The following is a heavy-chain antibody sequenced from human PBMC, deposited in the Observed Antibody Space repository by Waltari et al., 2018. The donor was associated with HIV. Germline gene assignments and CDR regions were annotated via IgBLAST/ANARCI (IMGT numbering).Heavy chain of an antibody. J-gene: IGHJ5*02. V-gene: IGHV3-73*01. CDR1: GFSFSGSA. Sequence: EVQLVESGGGLVQPGGSLKLSCAASGFSFSGSAMHWVRQASGKGLVWVGRIRGKPNSYATAYAESLKGRFTSARDDSKNTAYLQMNSLKTEDTAVYYCTKSVGDSARGWFDPWGQGTLVTVSS. CDR3: TKSVGDSARGWFDP. CDR2: IRGKPNSYAT. D-gene: IGHD4-17*01.